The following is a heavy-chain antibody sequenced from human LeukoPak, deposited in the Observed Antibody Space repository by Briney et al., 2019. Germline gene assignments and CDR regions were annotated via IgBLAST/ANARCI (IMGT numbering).Heavy chain of an antibody. CDR2: IKQDGSEK. D-gene: IGHD3-10*01. J-gene: IGHJ6*02. CDR1: GFTFSSYW. CDR3: ARDHYNPKSYYYGSGSYYTYYYGMDV. Sequence: GGSLRLSCAASGFTFSSYWMSWVRQAPGKGLEWVANIKQDGSEKYYVDSVKGRFTISRDNAKNSLYLQMNSLRAEDTAVYYCARDHYNPKSYYYGSGSYYTYYYGMDVWGQGTTVTVSS. V-gene: IGHV3-7*03.